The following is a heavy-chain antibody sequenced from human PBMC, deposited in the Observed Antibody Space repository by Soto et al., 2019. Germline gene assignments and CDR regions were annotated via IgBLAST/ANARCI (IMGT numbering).Heavy chain of an antibody. CDR3: ARAITLLCYYDS. Sequence: QVHLVQSGAEVKKPGSSVKVSCKASGGTFSSYAINWVRQAPGQGLEWKGGIIPIFGTRNYAQRFQGRVKLTADKSTSTAYMELSSMKSEDTAVYYCARAITLLCYYDSWGQGTLVNVSS. V-gene: IGHV1-69*06. CDR1: GGTFSSYA. J-gene: IGHJ4*02. D-gene: IGHD2-2*01. CDR2: IIPIFGTR.